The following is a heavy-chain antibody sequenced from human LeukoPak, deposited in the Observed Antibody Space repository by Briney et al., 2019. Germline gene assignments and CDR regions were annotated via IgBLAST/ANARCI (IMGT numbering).Heavy chain of an antibody. J-gene: IGHJ4*01. D-gene: IGHD6-19*01. V-gene: IGHV3-30*02. CDR1: RFTLSGFSFSSYG. Sequence: GGSLRLSCAASRFTLSGFSFSSYGMHWVRQAPGKGLEWVAFIRFDGSVKYYADSVKGRFTISRDNSKNTLYLQMSNVRAEDTAVYYCAKDLYGSGWTPDYWGHGTLLTVSS. CDR3: AKDLYGSGWTPDY. CDR2: IRFDGSVK.